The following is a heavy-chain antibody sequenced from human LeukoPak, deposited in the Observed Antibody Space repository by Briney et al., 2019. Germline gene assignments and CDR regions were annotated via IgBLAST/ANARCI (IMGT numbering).Heavy chain of an antibody. D-gene: IGHD3-10*01. Sequence: GGSLRLSCAASGFTFSSYWMSWIRQAPGKGLEWVSYISNSGSTIYYADSVKGRFTISRDNAKNSVYLQMNSLRAEDTAVYYCARGITARPPYYFDYWGQGTLVTVSS. CDR3: ARGITARPPYYFDY. CDR2: ISNSGSTI. J-gene: IGHJ4*02. CDR1: GFTFSSYW. V-gene: IGHV3-11*04.